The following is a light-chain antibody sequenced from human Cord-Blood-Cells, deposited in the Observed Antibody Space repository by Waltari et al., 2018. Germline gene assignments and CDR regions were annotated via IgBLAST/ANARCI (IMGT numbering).Light chain of an antibody. CDR3: CSYAGSYTVV. CDR2: DVS. Sequence: QSALTQPRSLSGSPGQSVTISCTGTSSHCGGYNYVSWYQPHPGKAPKLMIYDVSKRPSGVPDRFSGSKSGNTASLTISGLQAEDEADYYCCSYAGSYTVVFGGGTKLTVL. J-gene: IGLJ2*01. V-gene: IGLV2-11*01. CDR1: SSHCGGYNY.